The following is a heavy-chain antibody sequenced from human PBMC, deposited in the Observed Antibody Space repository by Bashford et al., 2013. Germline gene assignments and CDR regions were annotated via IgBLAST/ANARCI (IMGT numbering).Heavy chain of an antibody. D-gene: IGHD3-10*01. Sequence: SETLSLTCTVSGGSISGFYWSWIRQPPGKGLEWIGYMLYSGHTKDNPSLRSRLTMSLDRSKNQFSLKLTSVTAADTAVYYCARADVRGPLGSGSYYDFWGLGTLVTVSS. CDR1: GGSISGFY. CDR3: ARADVRGPLGSGSYYDF. V-gene: IGHV4-59*01. CDR2: MLYSGHT. J-gene: IGHJ4*02.